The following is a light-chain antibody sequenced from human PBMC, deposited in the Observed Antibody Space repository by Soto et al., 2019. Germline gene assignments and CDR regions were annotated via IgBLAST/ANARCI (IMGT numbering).Light chain of an antibody. Sequence: ALTQPASVSGSPGQSITISSTGTSSDVGGYNYVSWYQQHPGKAPKLMIYEVSNRPSGVSNRFSGSKSGNTASLTISGLQAEDEADYYCSSYTSSSTLALYVFGTWTKVTVL. CDR1: SSDVGGYNY. CDR3: SSYTSSSTLALYV. J-gene: IGLJ1*01. CDR2: EVS. V-gene: IGLV2-14*01.